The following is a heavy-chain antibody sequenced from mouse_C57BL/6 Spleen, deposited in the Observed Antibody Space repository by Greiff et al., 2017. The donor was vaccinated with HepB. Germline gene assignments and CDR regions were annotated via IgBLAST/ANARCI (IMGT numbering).Heavy chain of an antibody. D-gene: IGHD2-2*01. CDR3: TREGGYPFGY. Sequence: QVHVKQSGAELVRPGASVTLSCKASGYTFTDYEMHWVKQTPVHGLEWIGAIDPETGGTAYNQKFKGKAIRTADKSSSTAYMEIRILTSEVSAVYYCTREGGYPFGYWGQGTMVTVSA. J-gene: IGHJ3*01. CDR2: IDPETGGT. V-gene: IGHV1-15*01. CDR1: GYTFTDYE.